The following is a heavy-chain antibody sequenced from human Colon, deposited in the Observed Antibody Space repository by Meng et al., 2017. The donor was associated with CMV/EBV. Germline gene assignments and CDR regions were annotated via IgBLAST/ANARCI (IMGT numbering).Heavy chain of an antibody. CDR1: GFPVSSKY. Sequence: EGWLWESGGGLFRPGGSLRLSCAASGFPVSSKYMSWVRQAPGKGLEWVSVIYIDDSTYYADSVEGRFTISRDNSRNTVYLQMNSLRAEDTAVYYCARDSPHAWDWGQGTLVTVSS. D-gene: IGHD3-16*01. CDR2: IYIDDST. V-gene: IGHV3-53*01. CDR3: ARDSPHAWD. J-gene: IGHJ4*02.